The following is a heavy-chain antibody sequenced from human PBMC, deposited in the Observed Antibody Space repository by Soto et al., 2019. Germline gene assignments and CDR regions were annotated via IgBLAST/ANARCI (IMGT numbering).Heavy chain of an antibody. CDR2: ISGIGGST. Sequence: GGSLRLSCAASGFTFSSYSMSWVRQAPGKGLEWVSAISGIGGSTYYADSVTGRFTLCTDTSKNPLCLQMNSLRAEDTAVYYRAKGTAAMLNLFDHWGQGTLDTVSS. V-gene: IGHV3-23*01. D-gene: IGHD2-2*01. J-gene: IGHJ4*01. CDR1: GFTFSSYS. CDR3: AKGTAAMLNLFDH.